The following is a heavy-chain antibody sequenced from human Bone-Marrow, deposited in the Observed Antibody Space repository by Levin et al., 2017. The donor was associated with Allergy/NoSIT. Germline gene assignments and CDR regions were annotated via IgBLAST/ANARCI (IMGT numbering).Heavy chain of an antibody. V-gene: IGHV3-53*01. J-gene: IGHJ4*02. CDR1: GFDIVNDY. CDR3: ARGFRYGEL. Sequence: ETLSLTCAASGFDIVNDYMSWVRQAPGKGLEWVSIVYSGGTKYYTDSVKGRFSISRDNSKNMVYLQMNSLTADDTAVYYCARGFRYGELWGQGTLVIVSS. CDR2: VYSGGTK. D-gene: IGHD4-17*01.